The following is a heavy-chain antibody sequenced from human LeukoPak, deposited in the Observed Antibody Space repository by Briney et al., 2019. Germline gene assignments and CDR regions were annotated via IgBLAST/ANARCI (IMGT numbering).Heavy chain of an antibody. Sequence: SETLSLTCSVSGGSISTYYWSWIRQLPGKGLEWIGYIYFTGTTNYNPSLRSRVTISVDTSRNQFSLRLSSVTAADTAVYYCAREDPQTTVPEGMDVWGHGTTVIVSS. V-gene: IGHV4-59*01. CDR1: GGSISTYY. CDR2: IYFTGTT. CDR3: AREDPQTTVPEGMDV. D-gene: IGHD4-17*01. J-gene: IGHJ6*02.